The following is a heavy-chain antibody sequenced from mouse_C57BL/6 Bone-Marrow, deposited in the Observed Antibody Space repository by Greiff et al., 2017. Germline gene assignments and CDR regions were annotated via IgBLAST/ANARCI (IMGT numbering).Heavy chain of an antibody. J-gene: IGHJ3*01. Sequence: VQLQQPGAELVKPGASVKMSCKASGYTFTSYWITWVKQRPGQGLEWIGDIYPGSGSTNYNEKFKSKATLTVDTSSSTAYMQLSSLTSEDSAVYYCARPYDYGSSYEAYWGQGTLVTVSA. D-gene: IGHD1-1*01. CDR1: GYTFTSYW. CDR2: IYPGSGST. CDR3: ARPYDYGSSYEAY. V-gene: IGHV1-55*01.